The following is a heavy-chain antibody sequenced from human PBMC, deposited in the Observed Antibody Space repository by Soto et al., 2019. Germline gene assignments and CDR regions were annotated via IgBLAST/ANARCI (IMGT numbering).Heavy chain of an antibody. D-gene: IGHD6-13*01. V-gene: IGHV4-59*01. J-gene: IGHJ4*02. Sequence: SETLSLTCTVSGGSISSYYWSWIRQPPGKGLEWIGYIYYSGSTNYNPSLKSRVTTSVDTSKNQFSLKLSSVTAADTAVYYCARVHILRSSWYFYFDYWGQGTLVTVSS. CDR3: ARVHILRSSWYFYFDY. CDR2: IYYSGST. CDR1: GGSISSYY.